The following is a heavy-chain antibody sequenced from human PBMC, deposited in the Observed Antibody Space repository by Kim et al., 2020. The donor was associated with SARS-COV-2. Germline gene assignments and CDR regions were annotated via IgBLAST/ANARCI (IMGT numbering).Heavy chain of an antibody. J-gene: IGHJ4*02. Sequence: VKGRFTISRDNAKNSLYLQMNSLRAEDTAVYYCATYCSGGSCYSRVGFDYWGQGTLVTVSS. CDR3: ATYCSGGSCYSRVGFDY. V-gene: IGHV3-21*01. D-gene: IGHD2-15*01.